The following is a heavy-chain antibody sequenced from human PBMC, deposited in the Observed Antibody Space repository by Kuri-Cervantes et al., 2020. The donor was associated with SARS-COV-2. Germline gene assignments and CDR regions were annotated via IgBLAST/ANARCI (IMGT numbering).Heavy chain of an antibody. CDR3: ARVRATVPNYYYYYYYMDV. CDR1: GFIFSSHS. D-gene: IGHD4-11*01. V-gene: IGHV3-48*01. CDR2: ISSSSSTI. J-gene: IGHJ6*03. Sequence: GGSLRLSCAASGFIFSSHSMNWVRQAPGKGLEWVSYISSSSSTIYYADSVKGRFTISRDNAKNSLYLQMNSLRAEDTAVYYCARVRATVPNYYYYYYYMDVWGKGTTVTVSS.